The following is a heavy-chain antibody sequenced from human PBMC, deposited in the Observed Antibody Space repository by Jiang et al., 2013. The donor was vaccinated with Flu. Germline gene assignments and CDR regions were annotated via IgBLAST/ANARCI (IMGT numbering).Heavy chain of an antibody. J-gene: IGHJ5*02. CDR2: IHYNGNT. CDR3: ARASYYDGSPHWFDP. Sequence: LVKPSQTLSVTCTVSGGSISSGGYYWSWIRQHPGKSLEWIGYIHYNGNTYYNPSLKSLVTISLDTTRNQFSLKLNSVTAADTAMYYCARASYYDGSPHWFDPWGQGTLVTVSS. D-gene: IGHD3-22*01. V-gene: IGHV4-31*01. CDR1: GGSISSGGYY.